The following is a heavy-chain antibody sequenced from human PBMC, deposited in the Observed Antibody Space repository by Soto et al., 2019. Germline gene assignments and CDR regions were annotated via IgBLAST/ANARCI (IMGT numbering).Heavy chain of an antibody. CDR3: ARERSNHDAFDI. CDR1: GGTFSSYA. Sequence: ASVKVSCKASGGTFSSYAISWVRQAPGQGLEWMGGIIPIFGTANYARKFQGRVTITADKSTSTAYMELSSLRSEDTAVYYCARERSNHDAFDIWGQGTMVTVSS. V-gene: IGHV1-69*06. CDR2: IIPIFGTA. J-gene: IGHJ3*02. D-gene: IGHD4-4*01.